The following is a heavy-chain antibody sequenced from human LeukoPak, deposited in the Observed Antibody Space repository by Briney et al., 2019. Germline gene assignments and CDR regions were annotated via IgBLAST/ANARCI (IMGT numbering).Heavy chain of an antibody. CDR1: GFTFSSYW. Sequence: GGSLRLSCAASGFTFSSYWMSWVRQAPGKGLEWVANIKQDGSEKYYVDSVKGRFTISRDNAKNSLYLQMNSLRAEDTAVYYCARDKWLTTTHYFDYWGQGTLVTVSS. V-gene: IGHV3-7*01. D-gene: IGHD4-11*01. CDR2: IKQDGSEK. J-gene: IGHJ4*02. CDR3: ARDKWLTTTHYFDY.